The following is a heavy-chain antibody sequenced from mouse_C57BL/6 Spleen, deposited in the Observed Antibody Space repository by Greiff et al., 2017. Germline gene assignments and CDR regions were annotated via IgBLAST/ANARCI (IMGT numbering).Heavy chain of an antibody. D-gene: IGHD2-3*01. CDR2: IWGDGST. Sequence: QVQLQQSGPGLVAPSQSLSITCTVSGFSLTSYGVSWVRQPPGKGLEWLGVIWGDGSTNYHSALISRLGIRKDNSKSQVFLKLNSLQTDDTATYYGAKHGLYDGYDPWYFGVWGTGTTVTVAS. J-gene: IGHJ1*03. CDR3: AKHGLYDGYDPWYFGV. V-gene: IGHV2-3*01. CDR1: GFSLTSYG.